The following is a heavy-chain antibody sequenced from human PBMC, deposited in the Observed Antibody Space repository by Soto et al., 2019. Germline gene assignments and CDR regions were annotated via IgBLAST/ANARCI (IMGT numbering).Heavy chain of an antibody. Sequence: GASVKVSCKXSGGTFSNYAISWVRQAPGQPLEWLGWISLYSDGTNYAQKFQGRVSMTTDTSTTTAYMELRSLRSDDTAVYYCARVVPGAEAWFGPWGQGTLVTVSS. D-gene: IGHD2-2*01. V-gene: IGHV1-18*01. CDR1: GGTFSNYA. J-gene: IGHJ5*02. CDR2: ISLYSDGT. CDR3: ARVVPGAEAWFGP.